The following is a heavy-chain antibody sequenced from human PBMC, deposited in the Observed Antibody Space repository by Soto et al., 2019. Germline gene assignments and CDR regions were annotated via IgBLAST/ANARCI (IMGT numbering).Heavy chain of an antibody. D-gene: IGHD3-10*01. CDR1: GGSISSYY. CDR3: ARNTLWFGEWYYFDC. Sequence: SETLSLTCTVSGGSISSYYWSWIRQPPGKGLEWIGYIYYSGSTNYNPSLKSRVTISVDTSKNQFSLKLSSVTAADTAVYYCARNTLWFGEWYYFDCWGQGTLVTVSS. J-gene: IGHJ4*02. V-gene: IGHV4-59*01. CDR2: IYYSGST.